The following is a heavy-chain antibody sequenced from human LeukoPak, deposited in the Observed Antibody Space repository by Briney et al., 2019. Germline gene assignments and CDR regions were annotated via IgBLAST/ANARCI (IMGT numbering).Heavy chain of an antibody. CDR2: ISQNGYT. CDR1: GASIGCYY. Sequence: SETQSLTCTVSGASIGCYYWSWIRQPPGKGMEWIAYISQNGYTKYTRSLKGRVTISRDTSESQFSLILSSVTAADTAVYYCTRHDVVAVIGHGMAVWGQGTTVTVSS. D-gene: IGHD2-15*01. CDR3: TRHDVVAVIGHGMAV. V-gene: IGHV4-59*08. J-gene: IGHJ6*02.